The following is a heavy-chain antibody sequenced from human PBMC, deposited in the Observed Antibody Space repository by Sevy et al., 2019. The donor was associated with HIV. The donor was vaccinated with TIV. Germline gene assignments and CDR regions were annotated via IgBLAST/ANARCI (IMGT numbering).Heavy chain of an antibody. CDR2: INHSGST. CDR3: ARGYFDY. Sequence: SETLSLTCAVYGGSFSGYYWSWIRQPPGKGLEWIGEINHSGSTNYNPSLKSRVTISVDTSKNQLSLKRSAVTAADTAVYYCARGYFDYWGQGTLVTVSS. CDR1: GGSFSGYY. J-gene: IGHJ4*02. V-gene: IGHV4-34*01.